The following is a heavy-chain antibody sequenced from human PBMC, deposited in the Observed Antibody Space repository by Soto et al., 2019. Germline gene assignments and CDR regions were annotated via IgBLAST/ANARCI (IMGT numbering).Heavy chain of an antibody. J-gene: IGHJ5*02. V-gene: IGHV4-30-2*01. CDR2: IYHSGST. Sequence: QLQLQESGSGLVKPSQTLSLTCAVSGGSISSGGYSWSWIRQPPGKGLEWIGYIYHSGSTYYNPSLKSRVTISVDRSKNQFSLKLSSVTAADTAGYYCARRRLGYGDYWFDPWGQGTLVTVSS. CDR3: ARRRLGYGDYWFDP. D-gene: IGHD4-17*01. CDR1: GGSISSGGYS.